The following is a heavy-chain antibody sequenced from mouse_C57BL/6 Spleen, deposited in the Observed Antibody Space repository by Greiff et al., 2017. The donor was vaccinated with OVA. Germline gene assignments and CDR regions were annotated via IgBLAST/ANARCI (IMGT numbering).Heavy chain of an antibody. CDR1: GYTFTSYW. D-gene: IGHD1-1*01. CDR2: IYPGSGST. V-gene: IGHV1-55*01. Sequence: VQLQQPGAELVKPGASVKMSCKASGYTFTSYWITWVKQRPGQGLEWIGDIYPGSGSTNYNEKFKSKATLTVDTSSSTAYMQLSSLTSEDSAVYYCARGTTVVERYFDVWGTGTTVTVSS. CDR3: ARGTTVVERYFDV. J-gene: IGHJ1*03.